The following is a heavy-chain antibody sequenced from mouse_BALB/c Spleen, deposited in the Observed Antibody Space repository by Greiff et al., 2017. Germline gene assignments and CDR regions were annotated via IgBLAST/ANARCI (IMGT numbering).Heavy chain of an antibody. CDR2: ISSGGSYT. J-gene: IGHJ3*01. D-gene: IGHD1-1*01. CDR1: GFTFSSYT. CDR3: TRDGYYGSSYVWFAY. Sequence: EVQLVESGGGLVKPGGSLKLSCAASGFTFSSYTMSWVRQTPEKRLEWVATISSGGSYTYYPDSVKGRFTISRDNAKNTLYLQMSSLKSEDTAMYYCTRDGYYGSSYVWFAYWGQGTLVTVSA. V-gene: IGHV5-6-4*01.